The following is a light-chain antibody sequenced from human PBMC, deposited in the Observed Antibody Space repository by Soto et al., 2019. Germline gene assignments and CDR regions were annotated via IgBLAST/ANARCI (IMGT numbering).Light chain of an antibody. Sequence: ELVMTQSPATLSVSPGERATLSCRASQSVSSNLAWYQQKPGQAPRLLLYGASTRATGIPARFSGIGSGTEFTLTIGSLQSEDFAVYDGQQYNNWPPITFGQGTRLEI. CDR1: QSVSSN. J-gene: IGKJ5*01. V-gene: IGKV3-15*01. CDR2: GAS. CDR3: QQYNNWPPIT.